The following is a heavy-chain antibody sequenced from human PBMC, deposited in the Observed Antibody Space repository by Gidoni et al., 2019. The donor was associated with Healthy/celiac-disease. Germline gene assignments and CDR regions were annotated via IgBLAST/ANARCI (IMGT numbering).Heavy chain of an antibody. CDR3: AKEVTQFTYYDFWSGLYGMDV. J-gene: IGHJ6*02. CDR2: ISYDGSNK. V-gene: IGHV3-30*18. D-gene: IGHD3-3*01. Sequence: SSSGMHWVRQAPGKGLEWVAVISYDGSNKYYADSVKGRFTISRDNSKNTLYLQMNSLRAEDTAVYYCAKEVTQFTYYDFWSGLYGMDVWGQGTTVTVSS. CDR1: SSSG.